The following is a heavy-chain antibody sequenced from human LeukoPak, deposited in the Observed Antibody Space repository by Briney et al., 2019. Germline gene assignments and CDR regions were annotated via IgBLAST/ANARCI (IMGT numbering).Heavy chain of an antibody. CDR1: GGSISSSSYY. J-gene: IGHJ4*02. Sequence: SETLSLTCTVSGGSISSSSYYWGWIRQPPGKGLEWIGSIYYSGSTYYNPSLKSRVTISVDTSKNQFSLKLNSVTAADTAVYYCARHPGRLFDYWGQGTLVTVSS. CDR2: IYYSGST. CDR3: ARHPGRLFDY. V-gene: IGHV4-39*01.